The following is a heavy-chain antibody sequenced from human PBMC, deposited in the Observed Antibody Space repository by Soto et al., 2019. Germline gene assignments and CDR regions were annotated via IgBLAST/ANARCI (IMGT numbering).Heavy chain of an antibody. D-gene: IGHD2-2*01. CDR2: ISSGYRTT. CDR1: GFTFNNYA. J-gene: IGHJ5*02. Sequence: GRSLRLSCAASGFTFNNYAMSWVRQAPGKGLEWVSSISSGYRTTYYADTVKGRFTISRDNSKDTLYLQMNSLRAGDTAVYYCANKPAGSPRASYHWFDPWGEGTLVTVPS. V-gene: IGHV3-23*01. CDR3: ANKPAGSPRASYHWFDP.